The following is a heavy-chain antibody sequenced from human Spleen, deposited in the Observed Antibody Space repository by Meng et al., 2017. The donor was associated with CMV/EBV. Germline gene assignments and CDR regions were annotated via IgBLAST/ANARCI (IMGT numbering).Heavy chain of an antibody. D-gene: IGHD1-26*01. Sequence: TASGSTITTFHIIWVRPATGLGLVWLVCIDPNSGGTNYAQHFPGTVSMTTATSISTAYMALRGLTSDATAVFYCARHSQYGRYFLDNCGQGTLVTVSS. CDR1: GSTITTFH. J-gene: IGHJ4*02. CDR3: ARHSQYGRYFLDN. V-gene: IGHV1-2*02. CDR2: IDPNSGGT.